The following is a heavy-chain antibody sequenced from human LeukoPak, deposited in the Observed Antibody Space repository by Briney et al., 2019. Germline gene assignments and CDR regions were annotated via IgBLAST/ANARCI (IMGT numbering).Heavy chain of an antibody. V-gene: IGHV4-61*01. CDR1: GGSVSRGSYY. Sequence: PSETLSLTCTVSGGSVSRGSYYWSWTRQPPGKGLEWIGYIHHSGTTNYSPSLKSRVTISVDTSKNQSFLNLTSVTAADTAVYYCARGRLGATYWGQGTLVTVSS. D-gene: IGHD1-26*01. CDR2: IHHSGTT. CDR3: ARGRLGATY. J-gene: IGHJ4*02.